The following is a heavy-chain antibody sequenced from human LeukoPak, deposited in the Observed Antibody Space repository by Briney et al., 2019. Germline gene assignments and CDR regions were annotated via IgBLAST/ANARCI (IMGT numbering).Heavy chain of an antibody. V-gene: IGHV6-1*01. J-gene: IGHJ4*02. D-gene: IGHD5-18*01. CDR2: TYYRSKWYN. CDR1: GDSVSSNNVA. CDR3: ARGGYSYAPFDY. Sequence: SQTLTLTCAISGDSVSSNNVAWIWITQSPSRGLEWLGRTYYRSKWYNDYAVSVKSRITINPDTSKNQFSLQLNSVTPEDTAVYYCARGGYSYAPFDYWGQGTLVTVPS.